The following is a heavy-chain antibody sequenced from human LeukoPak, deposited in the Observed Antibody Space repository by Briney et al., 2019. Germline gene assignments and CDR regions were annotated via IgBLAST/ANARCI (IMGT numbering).Heavy chain of an antibody. CDR1: GGSFSGYY. CDR2: INHSGST. J-gene: IGHJ5*02. D-gene: IGHD5-12*01. CDR3: ASNGGYVFDP. V-gene: IGHV4-34*01. Sequence: SETLSLTCAVYGGSFSGYYWDWIRQPPGKGLEWIGEINHSGSTNYNPSLKSRVTISLDTSKNQFSLKLSSVTAADTAVYYCASNGGYVFDPWGQRTLVTVSS.